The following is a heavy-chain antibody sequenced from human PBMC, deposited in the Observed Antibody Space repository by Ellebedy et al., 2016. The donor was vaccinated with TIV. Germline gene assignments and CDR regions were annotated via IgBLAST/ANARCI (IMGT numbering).Heavy chain of an antibody. D-gene: IGHD2/OR15-2a*01. V-gene: IGHV3-74*01. CDR2: VNSDGSST. CDR1: GFTFSSYW. Sequence: GGSLRLSCAASGFTFSSYWMHWVRQAPGKGLVWVSRVNSDGSSTSYGDSVKGRFTISRDNARSTLYLQMNSLRAEDTALYYCAKSASIIENFYYMDVWGKGTTVTVSS. J-gene: IGHJ6*03. CDR3: AKSASIIENFYYMDV.